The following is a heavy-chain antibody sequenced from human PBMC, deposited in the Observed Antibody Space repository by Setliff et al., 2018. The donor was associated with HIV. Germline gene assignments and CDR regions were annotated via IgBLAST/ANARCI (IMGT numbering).Heavy chain of an antibody. CDR1: GGSISSGTYY. V-gene: IGHV4-61*09. D-gene: IGHD6-13*01. CDR2: IYTSGST. Sequence: SETLSLTCTVSGGSISSGTYYWSWIRQPAGKGLEWIGHIYTSGSTDYNPTFKSRVTISEDTSKNQVSLKVSSVTAADTAVYYCARHRDPPGSSWIFYYYYMDLWGGGTTVTVSS. J-gene: IGHJ6*03. CDR3: ARHRDPPGSSWIFYYYYMDL.